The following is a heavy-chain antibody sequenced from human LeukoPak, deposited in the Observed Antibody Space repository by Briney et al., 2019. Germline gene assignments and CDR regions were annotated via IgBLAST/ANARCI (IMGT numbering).Heavy chain of an antibody. D-gene: IGHD3-3*01. CDR3: VRYAGTYYDFWSGYYTYYYYMDV. CDR2: IKQDGSEK. Sequence: PGGSLRLSCAASGFTFSSYWMSWVRQAPGKGLEWVANIKQDGSEKYYVDSVKGRFTISRDNAKNSLYLQMNSLRAEDTAVYYCVRYAGTYYDFWSGYYTYYYYMDVWGRGTTVTVSS. CDR1: GFTFSSYW. J-gene: IGHJ6*03. V-gene: IGHV3-7*01.